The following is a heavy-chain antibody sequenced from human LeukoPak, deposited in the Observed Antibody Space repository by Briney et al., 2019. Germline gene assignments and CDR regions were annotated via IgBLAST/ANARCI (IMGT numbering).Heavy chain of an antibody. CDR1: RGSISNYY. CDR3: ARGVAAAGKNGPNEMTKYYFDY. CDR2: IYYDGRT. J-gene: IGHJ4*02. V-gene: IGHV4-59*12. Sequence: SETLWLTCTVSRGSISNYYWSWIRQSPGKGLEWIAYIYYDGRTNQNPSLKRRVTISVDTSKNQFSLKLSSVTAADTAVYYCARGVAAAGKNGPNEMTKYYFDYWGQGTLVTVSS. D-gene: IGHD6-13*01.